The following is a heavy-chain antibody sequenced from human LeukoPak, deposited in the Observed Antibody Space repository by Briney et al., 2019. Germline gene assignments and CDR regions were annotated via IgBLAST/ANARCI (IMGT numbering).Heavy chain of an antibody. CDR2: ISYDGSNK. D-gene: IGHD2-21*01. Sequence: QPGRSLRLSCAASGFTFSSYGMHWVRQAPGKGLEWVAVISYDGSNKYYADSVKGRFTFSRDNSKNTLYLQMNSLRAEDTAVYYCAKDYSRSIMVGRVWGQGTLVTVSS. CDR3: AKDYSRSIMVGRV. CDR1: GFTFSSYG. J-gene: IGHJ4*02. V-gene: IGHV3-30*18.